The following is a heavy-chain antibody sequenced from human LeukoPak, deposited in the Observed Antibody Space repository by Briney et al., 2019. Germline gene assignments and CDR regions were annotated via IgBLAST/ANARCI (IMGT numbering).Heavy chain of an antibody. D-gene: IGHD2-15*01. CDR2: IYTSGST. Sequence: SETLSLTCTVSGGSIRNYYWSWIRQPAGKGLEWIGIIYTSGSTNYNPSLKSRVTMSVDTSKNQFSLNLTSVTAADTAVYYCVRASVESGGAFDIWGQGTMVTVSS. V-gene: IGHV4-4*07. CDR1: GGSIRNYY. CDR3: VRASVESGGAFDI. J-gene: IGHJ3*02.